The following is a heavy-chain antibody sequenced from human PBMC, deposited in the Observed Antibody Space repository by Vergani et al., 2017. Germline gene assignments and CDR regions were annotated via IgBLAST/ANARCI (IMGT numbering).Heavy chain of an antibody. D-gene: IGHD3-16*01. CDR1: GASMSSVGYY. Sequence: QVQLQESGPGLVKPSQTLSLTCTVSGASMSSVGYYWTWIRQRPGKGLEWIGYIFYSGTTYDNPSLRSRLTISVDTSQNQFSLKLSSVTAADSAVYYCARHDSGHYDSSYYGLDVWGQGTTVTVSS. V-gene: IGHV4-31*03. CDR3: ARHDSGHYDSSYYGLDV. J-gene: IGHJ6*02. CDR2: IFYSGTT.